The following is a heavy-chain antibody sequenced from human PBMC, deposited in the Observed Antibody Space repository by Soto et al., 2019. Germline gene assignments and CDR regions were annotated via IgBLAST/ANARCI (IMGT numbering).Heavy chain of an antibody. J-gene: IGHJ6*02. CDR3: AKDLEGYCSSTSCYTYFGLDV. D-gene: IGHD2-2*01. V-gene: IGHV3-30*18. CDR2: ISYDGSNK. Sequence: GGSLRLSCAASGFTFSSYVMHWVRQAPGKGLEWVAVISYDGSNKYYADSVRGRFTISRDNSKHTLFLQMNSLRPEDTAVYYCAKDLEGYCSSTSCYTYFGLDVWGQGTTVTVSS. CDR1: GFTFSSYV.